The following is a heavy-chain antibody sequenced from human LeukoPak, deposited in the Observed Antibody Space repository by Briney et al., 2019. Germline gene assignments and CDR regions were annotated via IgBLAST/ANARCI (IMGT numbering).Heavy chain of an antibody. CDR2: ISSSSGSK. V-gene: IGHV3-48*02. J-gene: IGHJ4*02. Sequence: PGGSPRLSCGASGFAFRTYSMSWVRQAPGKGLEWVSYISSSSGSKHYADSVRGRFAISRDNAKNSLYLQMNSLRDEDTAVYYCARGRQWRGFDYWGQGALVTVSS. CDR3: ARGRQWRGFDY. D-gene: IGHD6-19*01. CDR1: GFAFRTYS.